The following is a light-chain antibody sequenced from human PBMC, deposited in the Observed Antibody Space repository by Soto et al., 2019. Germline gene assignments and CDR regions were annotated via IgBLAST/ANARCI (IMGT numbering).Light chain of an antibody. Sequence: DIQMTQSPSSVSASVGDRVTITCRASQGIRSWLAWYQQKPGKAPKLLIYATSSLQSGVPSRFSGSGSGTDFSLTVCSLQPEDFATYYFQQANSFPTFGGGTKVEI. J-gene: IGKJ4*01. CDR2: ATS. CDR3: QQANSFPT. V-gene: IGKV1-12*01. CDR1: QGIRSW.